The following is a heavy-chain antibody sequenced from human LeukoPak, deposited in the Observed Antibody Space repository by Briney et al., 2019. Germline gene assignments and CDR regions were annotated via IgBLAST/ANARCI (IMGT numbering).Heavy chain of an antibody. Sequence: GGSLRLSCAASGFTFSSYEMNWVRQAPGKGLEWVSYISGSGTTTYYAASVKGRFTISRDNAKNSLYLQMNSLRAEDTAVYYCARGYGSGSSHIDYWGQGTLVTVSS. V-gene: IGHV3-48*03. CDR1: GFTFSSYE. D-gene: IGHD3-10*01. J-gene: IGHJ4*02. CDR2: ISGSGTTT. CDR3: ARGYGSGSSHIDY.